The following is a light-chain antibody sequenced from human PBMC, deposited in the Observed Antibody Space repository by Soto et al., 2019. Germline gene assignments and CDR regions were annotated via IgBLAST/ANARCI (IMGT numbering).Light chain of an antibody. CDR2: AAS. CDR1: QSISSY. J-gene: IGKJ5*01. Sequence: IQMTQSPSSLCASLGDIVTITCRSSQSISSYLNWYQQKPGKAPKLLIYAASSLQSGVPSRFSGSGSGTDFTLTISSLQPEDFATYYCQQSYSTLPTFGQGTRLEIK. CDR3: QQSYSTLPT. V-gene: IGKV1-39*01.